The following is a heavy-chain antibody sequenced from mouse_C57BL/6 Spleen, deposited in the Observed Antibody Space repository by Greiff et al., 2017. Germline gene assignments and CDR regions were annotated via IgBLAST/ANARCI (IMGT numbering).Heavy chain of an antibody. D-gene: IGHD4-1*01. J-gene: IGHJ4*01. CDR2: IRNKANGYTT. Sequence: EVMLVESGGGLVQPGGSLSLSCAASGFTFTDYYMSWVRQPPGKALEWLGFIRNKANGYTTEYSASVKGRFTISRDNSQSILYLQMNALRAEDSATYYCASPQLTGTFYYAMDYWGQGTSVTVSS. CDR3: ASPQLTGTFYYAMDY. CDR1: GFTFTDYY. V-gene: IGHV7-3*01.